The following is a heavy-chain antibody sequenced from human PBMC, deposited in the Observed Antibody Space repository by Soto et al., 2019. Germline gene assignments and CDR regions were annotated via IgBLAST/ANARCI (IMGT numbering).Heavy chain of an antibody. CDR3: GRHRRDFWSGSTPGREYYYYYMDV. Sequence: SETLSLTCTVSGGSISSYYWSWIRQPPGKGLEWIGYIYYSGSTNYNPSLKSRVTISVDTSKNQFSLKLSSVTAADTAVYYCGRHRRDFWSGSTPGREYYYYYMDVWGKGTTVTVSS. J-gene: IGHJ6*03. CDR1: GGSISSYY. CDR2: IYYSGST. V-gene: IGHV4-59*08. D-gene: IGHD3-3*01.